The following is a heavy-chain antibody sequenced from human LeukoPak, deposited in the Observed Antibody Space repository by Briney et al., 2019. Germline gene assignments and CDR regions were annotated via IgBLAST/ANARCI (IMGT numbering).Heavy chain of an antibody. CDR1: GFTFSSYG. J-gene: IGHJ6*02. CDR3: AKDSTYYYDSSGYYYEYYYYGMDV. V-gene: IGHV3-30*18. Sequence: GGSLRLSCAASGFTFSSYGMHWVRQAPGKGLEWVAVISYDGSNKYYADSVKGRFTISRDNSKNTLYLQMNSLRAEDTAVYYCAKDSTYYYDSSGYYYEYYYYGMDVWGQGTTVTVPS. CDR2: ISYDGSNK. D-gene: IGHD3-22*01.